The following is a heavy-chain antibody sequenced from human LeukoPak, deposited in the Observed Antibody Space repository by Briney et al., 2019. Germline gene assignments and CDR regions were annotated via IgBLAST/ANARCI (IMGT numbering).Heavy chain of an antibody. CDR1: GFTFSSYA. V-gene: IGHV3-21*01. D-gene: IGHD2-2*01. Sequence: PGGSLRLSCAASGFTFSSYAMGWVRQAPGKGLEWVSSISSSSSYIYYADSVKGRFTISRDNAKNSLYLQMNSLRAEDTAVYYCASSHDDLLVVPAAMTYWGQGTLVTVSS. CDR2: ISSSSSYI. CDR3: ASSHDDLLVVPAAMTY. J-gene: IGHJ4*02.